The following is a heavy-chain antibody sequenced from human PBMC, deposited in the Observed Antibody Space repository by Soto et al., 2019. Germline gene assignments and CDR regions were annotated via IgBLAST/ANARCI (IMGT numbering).Heavy chain of an antibody. D-gene: IGHD6-13*01. Sequence: GGSLRLSCAASGFTFSSYAMHWVRQAPGKGLEWVAVISYDGSNKYYADSVKGRFTISRDNSKNTLYLQMNSLRAEDTAVYYCAAPNIAAAGLFDYWGQGTLVTVYS. CDR3: AAPNIAAAGLFDY. J-gene: IGHJ4*02. V-gene: IGHV3-30-3*01. CDR1: GFTFSSYA. CDR2: ISYDGSNK.